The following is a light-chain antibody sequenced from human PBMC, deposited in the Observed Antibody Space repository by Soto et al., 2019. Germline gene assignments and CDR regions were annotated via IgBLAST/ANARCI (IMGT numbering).Light chain of an antibody. J-gene: IGLJ2*01. Sequence: QSALTQPASVSGSPGQSITISGTGTSSDVGRYNLVSWYQQHPGKAPKLMIFEDNERPSGVSNRFSGSKSGNTASLTISGLQTEDEADYYCCSYAGAASVVFGGGTKLTVL. CDR3: CSYAGAASVV. V-gene: IGLV2-23*01. CDR2: EDN. CDR1: SSDVGRYNL.